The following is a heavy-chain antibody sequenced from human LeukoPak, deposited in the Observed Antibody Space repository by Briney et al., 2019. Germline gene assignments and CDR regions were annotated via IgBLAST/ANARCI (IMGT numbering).Heavy chain of an antibody. D-gene: IGHD7-27*01. CDR2: IYYSGST. CDR1: GGSISSYY. J-gene: IGHJ4*02. V-gene: IGHV4-59*01. CDR3: ASRKLGNDY. Sequence: SETLSLTCTVSGGSISSYYWSWIRQPPGKGLEWIGYIYYSGSTNYKSSLKSRVTISADTSKNQFSLKLISVTAADTAVYYSASRKLGNDYWGQGTLVTVSS.